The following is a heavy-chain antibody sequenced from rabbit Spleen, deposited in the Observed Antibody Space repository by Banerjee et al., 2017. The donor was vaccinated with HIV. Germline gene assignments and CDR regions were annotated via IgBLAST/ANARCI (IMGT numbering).Heavy chain of an antibody. CDR3: ARDLAGVIGWNFNL. V-gene: IGHV1S7*01. CDR1: GFDFSSYY. D-gene: IGHD4-1*01. J-gene: IGHJ4*01. Sequence: QLKESGGGLVQPGGSLKLSCKASGFDFSSYYMSWVRQAPGKGLEWIGYLAPIFGITYYATWVNGRFTISSHNAQNTLYLQLNSLTAADTATYFCARDLAGVIGWNFNLWGPGTLVTVS. CDR2: LAPIFGIT.